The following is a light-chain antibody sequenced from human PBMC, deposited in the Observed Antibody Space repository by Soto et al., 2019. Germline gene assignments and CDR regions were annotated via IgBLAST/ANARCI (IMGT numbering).Light chain of an antibody. CDR1: RDISNS. V-gene: IGKV3-15*01. CDR3: QQYDNWPPWT. Sequence: TQSPASVSASLGDRLTITCRASRDISNSLAWYQQTPGKAPKLLIHGASTRAIGIPARFSGSGSGTELTLTISSLQSEDFAVYFCQQYDNWPPWTFGQGTKVDIK. CDR2: GAS. J-gene: IGKJ1*01.